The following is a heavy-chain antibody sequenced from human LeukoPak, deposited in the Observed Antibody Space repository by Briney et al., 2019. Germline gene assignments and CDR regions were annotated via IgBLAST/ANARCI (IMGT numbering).Heavy chain of an antibody. J-gene: IGHJ4*02. D-gene: IGHD5-18*01. CDR1: GFTFSAFA. CDR3: SKRHAYSSPHFDY. V-gene: IGHV3-30*02. Sequence: GGSLRLSCAASGFTFSAFAMHWVRQAPGKGLEWVAFIQYDGSKKYYADSVKGRFSVSRDNSKNTVFLQMNSLRTEDAAVYYCSKRHAYSSPHFDYWGQGTLVTVSS. CDR2: IQYDGSKK.